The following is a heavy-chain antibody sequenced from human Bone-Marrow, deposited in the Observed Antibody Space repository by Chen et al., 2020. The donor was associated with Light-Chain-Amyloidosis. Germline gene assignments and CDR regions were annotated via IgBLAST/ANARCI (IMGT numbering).Heavy chain of an antibody. CDR3: ARDRVDYSKYGWRFDN. J-gene: IGHJ4*02. V-gene: IGHV3-11*01. Sequence: QVQLVESGGGLVKPGGSLRLSCAASGFSFSDFYMSWIRQAPGKGLEWLSYISSSGNTIDYADSVKGRFTISRDNAKKSLYLQMNSLRAEDTAVYYCARDRVDYSKYGWRFDNWGQGTLVTVSS. CDR1: GFSFSDFY. D-gene: IGHD4-4*01. CDR2: ISSSGNTI.